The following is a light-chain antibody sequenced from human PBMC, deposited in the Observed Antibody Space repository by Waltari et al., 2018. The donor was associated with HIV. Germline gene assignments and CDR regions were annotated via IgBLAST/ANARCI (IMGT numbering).Light chain of an antibody. V-gene: IGLV3-25*03. J-gene: IGLJ2*01. CDR3: QSSDSSGVDFVV. Sequence: DLTQPPSVSVPPGPTATITCTGDALTTRSGYWSQKKSGQAPVLLINKDTERLSGIPERFSGSSSGTSLTLTINEVRAEDEAEYYCQSSDSSGVDFVVFGGGTKLTV. CDR1: ALTTRS. CDR2: KDT.